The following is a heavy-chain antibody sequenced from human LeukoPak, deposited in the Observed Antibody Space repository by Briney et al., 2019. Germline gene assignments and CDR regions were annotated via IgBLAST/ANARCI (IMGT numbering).Heavy chain of an antibody. CDR1: GFTFDDYA. Sequence: GGSLRLSCAASGFTFDDYAMHWVRQAPGKGLEWVSGISWNSGNIGYGDSVKGRFTISRDNAKNSLYLQMNSLRAEDTALYYCAKANTLSGDYYYGMDVWGQGTTVTVSS. D-gene: IGHD7-27*01. V-gene: IGHV3-9*01. CDR3: AKANTLSGDYYYGMDV. J-gene: IGHJ6*02. CDR2: ISWNSGNI.